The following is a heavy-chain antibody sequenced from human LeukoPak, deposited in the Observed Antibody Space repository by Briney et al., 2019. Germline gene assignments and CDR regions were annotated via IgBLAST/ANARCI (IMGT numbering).Heavy chain of an antibody. CDR2: IYYSGST. V-gene: IGHV4-39*07. CDR3: ARRAARDFDY. Sequence: SETLSLTCTVSGGSISSSSYYWGWIRQPPGKGLEWIGSIYYSGSTYYNPSLKSRVTISVDKSKNQLSLKLSSVTAADTAVYYCARRAARDFDYWGQGTLVTVSS. D-gene: IGHD6-6*01. CDR1: GGSISSSSYY. J-gene: IGHJ4*02.